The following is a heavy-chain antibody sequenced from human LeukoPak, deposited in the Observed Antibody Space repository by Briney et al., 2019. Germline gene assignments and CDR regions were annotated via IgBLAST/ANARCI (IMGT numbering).Heavy chain of an antibody. D-gene: IGHD3-10*01. CDR2: MNPNSGNT. CDR3: ARDTINGFGELGAFDI. V-gene: IGHV1-8*01. Sequence: ASVKVSCKASGYTFTSYDINWVRQATGQGLEWMGWMNPNSGNTGYAQKFQGRVTMTRNTSISTAHMELSSLRAEDTAVYYCARDTINGFGELGAFDIWGQRTMVTVSS. CDR1: GYTFTSYD. J-gene: IGHJ3*02.